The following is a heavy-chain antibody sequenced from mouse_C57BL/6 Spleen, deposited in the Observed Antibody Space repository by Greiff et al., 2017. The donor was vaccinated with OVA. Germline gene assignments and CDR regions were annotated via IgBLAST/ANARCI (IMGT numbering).Heavy chain of an antibody. Sequence: QVQLQQPGAELVRPGTSVKVSCKASGYAFTNYLIEWVKQRPGQGLEWIGVINPGSGGTNYNEKFKGKATLTADKSSSTAYMQLSSLTSEDAAVYFCARWDSSFTMDYWGQGTSVTVSS. V-gene: IGHV1-54*01. J-gene: IGHJ4*01. CDR3: ARWDSSFTMDY. CDR2: INPGSGGT. CDR1: GYAFTNYL. D-gene: IGHD1-1*01.